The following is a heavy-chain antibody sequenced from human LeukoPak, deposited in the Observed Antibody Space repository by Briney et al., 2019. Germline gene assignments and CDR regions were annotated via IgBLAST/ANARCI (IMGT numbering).Heavy chain of an antibody. CDR2: ISYDGSNK. CDR1: GFTFSSYG. D-gene: IGHD1-26*01. J-gene: IGHJ4*02. V-gene: IGHV3-30*18. Sequence: GRSLRLSCAASGFTFSSYGMHWVRQAPGKGLEWVAVISYDGSNKYYADSVKGRFTISRDNSKNTLYLQMNSLRAEDTAVYYCAKDIVGATDFDYWGQGTLVTVSP. CDR3: AKDIVGATDFDY.